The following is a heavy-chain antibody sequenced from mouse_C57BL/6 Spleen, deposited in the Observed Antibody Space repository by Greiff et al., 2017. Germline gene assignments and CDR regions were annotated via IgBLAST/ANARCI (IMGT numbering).Heavy chain of an antibody. J-gene: IGHJ4*01. CDR1: GFTFSSYG. V-gene: IGHV5-6*02. D-gene: IGHD1-1*01. CDR2: ISSGGSYT. CDR3: ARQFGYGSSYAMDY. Sequence: EVMLVESGGDLVKPGGSLKLSCAASGFTFSSYGMSWVRQTPDKRLEWVATISSGGSYTYYPDSVKGRFTISRDNAKNTLYLQMSSMKSEDTAMYYCARQFGYGSSYAMDYWGQGTSVTVSS.